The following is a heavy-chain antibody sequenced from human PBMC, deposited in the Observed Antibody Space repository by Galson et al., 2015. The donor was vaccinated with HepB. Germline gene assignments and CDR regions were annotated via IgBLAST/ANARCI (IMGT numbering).Heavy chain of an antibody. V-gene: IGHV3-64D*06. CDR2: VGSDGGST. CDR3: VKEGYDSSGYIFFFDY. D-gene: IGHD3-22*01. J-gene: IGHJ4*02. Sequence: SLRLSCAASGFTFSSYAIHWVRQAPGKGLEHLSAVGSDGGSTYYADSVKGRFTISRDNSKNTVYLQMGSLRAEDTAVYYCVKEGYDSSGYIFFFDYWGQGTLVTVSS. CDR1: GFTFSSYA.